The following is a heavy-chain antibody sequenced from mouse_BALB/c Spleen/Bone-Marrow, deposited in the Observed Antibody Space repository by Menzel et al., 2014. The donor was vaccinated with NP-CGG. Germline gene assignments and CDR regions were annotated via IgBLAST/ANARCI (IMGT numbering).Heavy chain of an antibody. CDR3: ARHHRYAYYFDY. D-gene: IGHD2-14*01. Sequence: VQLQQSGAELVKPGASVKLSCKASGYTFTSYWMHWVKQRPGQGLEWIGEIDPSDSYTNYNEKFKGKATLTVDTSSSTAYVDLSSLTSEDSAVYYCARHHRYAYYFDYWGQGTTLTVSA. J-gene: IGHJ2*01. CDR1: GYTFTSYW. CDR2: IDPSDSYT. V-gene: IGHV1-69*02.